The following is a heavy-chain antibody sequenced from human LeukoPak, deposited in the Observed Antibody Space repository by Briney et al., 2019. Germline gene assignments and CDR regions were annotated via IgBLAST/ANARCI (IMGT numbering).Heavy chain of an antibody. CDR3: AKDSGPGFLEWFPDY. Sequence: PGGSLRVSCAASGFTFDDYTMHWVRQAPGKGLEWVSLISWDGGSTYYADSVKGRFTISRDNSKNSLYLQMNSLRAEDTALYYCAKDSGPGFLEWFPDYWGQGTLVTVSS. D-gene: IGHD3-3*01. CDR1: GFTFDDYT. CDR2: ISWDGGST. J-gene: IGHJ4*02. V-gene: IGHV3-43D*03.